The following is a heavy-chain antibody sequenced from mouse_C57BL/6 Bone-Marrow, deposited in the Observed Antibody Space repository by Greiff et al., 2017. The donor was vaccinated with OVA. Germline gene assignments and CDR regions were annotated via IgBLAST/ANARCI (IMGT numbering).Heavy chain of an antibody. J-gene: IGHJ1*03. V-gene: IGHV1-59*01. CDR1: GYTFTSYW. CDR2: IDPSDSYT. D-gene: IGHD2-4*01. CDR3: ARRKDYDGDWYFDV. Sequence: QVQLQQPGAELVRPGTSVKLSCKASGYTFTSYWMHWVKQRPGQGLEWIGVIDPSDSYTNYNQKFKGKATLTVDTSSSTAYMQLSSLTSEDSAVYYCARRKDYDGDWYFDVWGTGTTVTVSS.